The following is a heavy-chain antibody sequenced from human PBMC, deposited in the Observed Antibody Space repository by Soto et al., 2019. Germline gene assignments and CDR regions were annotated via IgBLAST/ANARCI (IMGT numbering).Heavy chain of an antibody. D-gene: IGHD6-25*01. J-gene: IGHJ4*02. Sequence: ASVKVSCKXSGYTFSDYYIHWVRQAPGQGLEWMGWINPNSGGTKYAPKFQGGVTMTRDTSITTACMELSRLRSGDTAVYYCARQPATAKPEGVDFWGQGTLVTVSS. V-gene: IGHV1-2*02. CDR1: GYTFSDYY. CDR2: INPNSGGT. CDR3: ARQPATAKPEGVDF.